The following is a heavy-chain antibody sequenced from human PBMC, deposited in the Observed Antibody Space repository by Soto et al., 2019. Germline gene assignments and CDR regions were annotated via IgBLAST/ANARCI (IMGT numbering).Heavy chain of an antibody. CDR2: IYHSGST. V-gene: IGHV4-4*02. D-gene: IGHD3-10*01. J-gene: IGHJ6*03. Sequence: QVQLQESGPGLVKPSGTLSLTCAVSSGSISSSNWWSWVRQPPGKGLEWIGEIYHSGSTNYNPSLKSRVTISVDKSKNQFSLKLSSVTAAETAVYYCARKSYYGSGSYSYYYYYMDVWGKGTTVTVSS. CDR1: SGSISSSNW. CDR3: ARKSYYGSGSYSYYYYYMDV.